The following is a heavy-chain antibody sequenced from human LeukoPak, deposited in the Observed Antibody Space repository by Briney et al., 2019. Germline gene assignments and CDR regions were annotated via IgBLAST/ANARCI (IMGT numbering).Heavy chain of an antibody. Sequence: GGSLRLSCAPSGIALTGNYMSWVRQPPGKGLEWVSFISINTDTFYADSVRGRYTISRDSSKNTLFLQMNSLRDEDSAVYYCAIAQSWDELFDSWGQGTLVTVSS. D-gene: IGHD1-1*01. CDR2: ISINTDT. J-gene: IGHJ4*02. CDR3: AIAQSWDELFDS. CDR1: GIALTGNY. V-gene: IGHV3-53*01.